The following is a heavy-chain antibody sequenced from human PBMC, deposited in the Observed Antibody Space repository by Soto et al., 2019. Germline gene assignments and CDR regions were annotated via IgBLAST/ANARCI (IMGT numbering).Heavy chain of an antibody. J-gene: IGHJ4*02. CDR3: ACLRGKRGSPIDY. CDR1: ADSTSNYY. V-gene: IGHV4-59*01. Sequence: SETLSLTCIISADSTSNYYWSWIRQSPGKGLEWIGYISYSGNTNYNPSLKSRVTISVDTSKDQLSLKVTSVTAADTAMYYCACLRGKRGSPIDYWGQGTKVTVYS. CDR2: ISYSGNT. D-gene: IGHD2-15*01.